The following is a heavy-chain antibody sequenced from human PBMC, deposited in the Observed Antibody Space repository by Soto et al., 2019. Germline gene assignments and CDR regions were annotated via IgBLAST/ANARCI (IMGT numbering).Heavy chain of an antibody. CDR2: ISSSSSSI. V-gene: IGHV3-48*02. J-gene: IGHJ6*02. CDR3: ARGYCSGGYCYAYYYGMDV. Sequence: PGGSLRLSCAASGFTFSSYSMNWVRQAPGKGLEWVSYISSSSSSIYYADSVEGRFTISRDNAKNSLYLQMNSLRDEDTAVYYCARGYCSGGYCYAYYYGMDVWGQGTTVTVSS. CDR1: GFTFSSYS. D-gene: IGHD2-15*01.